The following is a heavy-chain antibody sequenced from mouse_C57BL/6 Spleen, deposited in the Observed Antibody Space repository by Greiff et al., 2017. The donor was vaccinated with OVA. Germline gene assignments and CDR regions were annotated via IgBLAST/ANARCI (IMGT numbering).Heavy chain of an antibody. CDR3: AREGVYDGGFAY. CDR1: GYSITSGYY. V-gene: IGHV3-6*01. J-gene: IGHJ3*01. CDR2: ISYDGSN. Sequence: EVQRVESGPGLVKPSQSLSLTCSVTGYSITSGYYWNWIRQFPGNKLEWMGYISYDGSNNYNPSLKNRISITRDTSKNQFFLKLNSVTTEDTATYYCAREGVYDGGFAYWGQGTLVTVSA. D-gene: IGHD2-12*01.